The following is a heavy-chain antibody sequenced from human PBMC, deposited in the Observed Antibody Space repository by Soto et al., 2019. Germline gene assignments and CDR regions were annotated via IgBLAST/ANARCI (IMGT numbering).Heavy chain of an antibody. V-gene: IGHV4-59*01. CDR2: IYYSGST. D-gene: IGHD5-12*01. J-gene: IGHJ4*02. Sequence: SETLSLTCTVAGGSISSYGWSWIRQPPGKGLEWIGYIYYSGSTNYNPSLKSRVTISVDTSKNQFSLKLSSVTAADTAVYYCARSGDSGYDLSFDYWGQGTLVTVSS. CDR1: GGSISSYG. CDR3: ARSGDSGYDLSFDY.